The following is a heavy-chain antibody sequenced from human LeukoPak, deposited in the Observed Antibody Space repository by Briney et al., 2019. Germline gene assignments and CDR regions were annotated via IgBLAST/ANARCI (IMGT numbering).Heavy chain of an antibody. CDR2: INHSGST. J-gene: IGHJ4*02. CDR3: ARGRITGTADY. V-gene: IGHV4-34*01. CDR1: GGSFSGYY. D-gene: IGHD1-20*01. Sequence: SETLSLTCAVYGGSFSGYYWSWIRQPPGKGLEWIGEINHSGSTNYNPSLKSRVTMSVDTSKNQFSLKLSSVTAADTAVYYCARGRITGTADYWGQGTLVTVSS.